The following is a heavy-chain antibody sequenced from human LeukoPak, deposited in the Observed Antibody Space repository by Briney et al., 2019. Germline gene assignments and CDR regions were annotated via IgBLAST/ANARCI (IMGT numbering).Heavy chain of an antibody. J-gene: IGHJ4*02. V-gene: IGHV3-23*01. D-gene: IGHD1-1*01. CDR3: TKDYKADY. CDR2: ISASGDAT. CDR1: GFTFNTYA. Sequence: GGSLRLSCVTFGFTFNTYAMTWVRQAPGKGLEWVSVISASGDATNYADSVKGRFTISRDNSKNTLFLQMNRLRADDTAVYYCTKDYKADYWGQGTLVTVSS.